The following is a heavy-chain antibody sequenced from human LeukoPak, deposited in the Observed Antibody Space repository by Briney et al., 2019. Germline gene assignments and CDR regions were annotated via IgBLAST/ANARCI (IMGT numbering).Heavy chain of an antibody. CDR1: GYTFTGYY. D-gene: IGHD3-22*01. J-gene: IGHJ3*02. CDR2: INPNSGGT. CDR3: ARGRYCDSSGYYYSNPRADAFDI. Sequence: ASVKVSCKASGYTFTGYYMHWVRQAPGQGLEWMGWINPNSGGTNYAQKFQGRVTMTRDTSISTAYMELSRLRSDDTAVYYCARGRYCDSSGYYYSNPRADAFDIWGQGTMVTVSS. V-gene: IGHV1-2*02.